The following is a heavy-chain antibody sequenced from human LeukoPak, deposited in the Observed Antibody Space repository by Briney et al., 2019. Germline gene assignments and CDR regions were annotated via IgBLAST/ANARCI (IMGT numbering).Heavy chain of an antibody. Sequence: GGSLRLSCAASGFTFSSYTMHWIRQAPGKGLEWVAVISYDGSNKYYADSVKGRFTISRDNSKNTLYLQMNSLRAEDTAVYYCARGLHYYYYGMDVWGQGTTVTVSS. CDR1: GFTFSSYT. D-gene: IGHD3-10*01. V-gene: IGHV3-30-3*01. CDR3: ARGLHYYYYGMDV. CDR2: ISYDGSNK. J-gene: IGHJ6*02.